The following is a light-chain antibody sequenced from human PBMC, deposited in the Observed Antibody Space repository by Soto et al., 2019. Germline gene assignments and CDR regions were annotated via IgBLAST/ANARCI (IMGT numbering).Light chain of an antibody. V-gene: IGKV1-5*03. CDR1: QSISSW. Sequence: DIQMTQSPSTLSASVGDRVTITCRASQSISSWLAWYQQKPGKDPKLLISKASSLESGVPSRFSGSVSGTEFTLTISSLQPDDFATYYCQQYNSYWTFGQGTKVEIK. CDR3: QQYNSYWT. CDR2: KAS. J-gene: IGKJ1*01.